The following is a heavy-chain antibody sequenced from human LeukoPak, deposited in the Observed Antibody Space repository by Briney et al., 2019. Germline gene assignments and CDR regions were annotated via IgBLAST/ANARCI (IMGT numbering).Heavy chain of an antibody. D-gene: IGHD3-10*01. CDR3: ASTVSGFGELNN. CDR1: GFTVSSNY. V-gene: IGHV3-66*02. CDR2: IYGGGST. J-gene: IGHJ4*02. Sequence: PGGSLRLSCAASGFTVSSNYMTWVRQAPGKVLEWVSVIYGGGSTYYAESVKGRFTISRDNSKNTLYLQMNSLSAEDTAAYYCASTVSGFGELNNWGQGTLVTVSS.